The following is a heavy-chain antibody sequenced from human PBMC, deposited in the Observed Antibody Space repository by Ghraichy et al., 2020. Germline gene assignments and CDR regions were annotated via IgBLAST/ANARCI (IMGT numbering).Heavy chain of an antibody. CDR2: INSSGGST. J-gene: IGHJ4*02. CDR1: GFTFSSYV. D-gene: IGHD1-26*01. V-gene: IGHV3-23*01. CDR3: AKRGSYYDFHF. Sequence: GSLRLSCAASGFTFSSYVMSWVRQAPGKGLEWVSGINSSGGSTYYADSVKGRFTISRDNSKNTLYLQMHSLRAEDTAVYYCAKRGSYYDFHFWGQGTLVTASS.